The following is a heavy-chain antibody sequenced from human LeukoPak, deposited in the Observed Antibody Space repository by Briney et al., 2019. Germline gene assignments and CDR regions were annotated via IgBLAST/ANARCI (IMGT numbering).Heavy chain of an antibody. J-gene: IGHJ4*02. CDR1: GGSISSYY. V-gene: IGHV4-4*07. CDR3: ARERSTTINTYYFDS. CDR2: MYVSGNT. Sequence: PSETLSLTCTVSGGSISSYYXSWIRQPXGKXXXXXXRMYVSGNTNYNPSLKSRVTMSLDTSTNQFSLKLSSVTAADTAVYYCARERSTTINTYYFDSWGQGTLVTVSS. D-gene: IGHD4-11*01.